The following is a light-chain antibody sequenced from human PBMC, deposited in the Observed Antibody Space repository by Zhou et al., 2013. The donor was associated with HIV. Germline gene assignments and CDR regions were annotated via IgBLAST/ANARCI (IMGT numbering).Light chain of an antibody. CDR2: GAS. Sequence: EVLMTQSPVTLSVSPGGRATLSCRASQSVDTYLAWYQQKPGQAPRLLISGASSRATGIPDRFSGSGSGTDFTLTISRLEPEDFAVYYCQQYGSFALTFGGGTKVEIK. V-gene: IGKV3-20*01. J-gene: IGKJ4*01. CDR1: QSVDTY. CDR3: QQYGSFALT.